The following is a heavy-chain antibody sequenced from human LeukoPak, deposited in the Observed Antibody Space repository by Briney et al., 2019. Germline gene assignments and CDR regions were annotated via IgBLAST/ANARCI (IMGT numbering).Heavy chain of an antibody. J-gene: IGHJ4*02. Sequence: GRSLRLSCTTSGFTFGDYDMSWVRQAPGKGLESVGFIRQTAYGGTTEFAASVQGRFTISRDDSKSIAYLEMNSLRTEDTAVYYCPRFNANYDYWGQGTLVTVSS. CDR2: IRQTAYGGTT. CDR1: GFTFGDYD. D-gene: IGHD4/OR15-4a*01. V-gene: IGHV3-49*04. CDR3: PRFNANYDY.